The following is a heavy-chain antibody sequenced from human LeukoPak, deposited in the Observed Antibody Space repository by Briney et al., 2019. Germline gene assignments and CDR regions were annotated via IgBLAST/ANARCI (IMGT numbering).Heavy chain of an antibody. CDR2: ISSTGITM. V-gene: IGHV3-48*03. D-gene: IGHD1-1*01. CDR3: ARVVTVAWSERRPGYFYMDV. CDR1: GFTFSSYE. J-gene: IGHJ6*03. Sequence: GGSLRLSCVASGFTFSSYEMNWVRQAPGQGLQWVSYISSTGITMYYTDSVKGRFTISRDNSKNTLYLQMNSLRADDTAVYYCARVVTVAWSERRPGYFYMDVWGKGTTVTVSS.